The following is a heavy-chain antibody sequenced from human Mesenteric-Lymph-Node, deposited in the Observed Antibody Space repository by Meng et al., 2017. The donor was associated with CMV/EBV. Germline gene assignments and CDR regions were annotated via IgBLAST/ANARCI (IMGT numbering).Heavy chain of an antibody. D-gene: IGHD6-19*01. Sequence: LQRQESGPGTAKPSASPSLTCTVSGDSISSFYYCGWIRQPPGRGLEWIGSVHYTGSTYYSPSLKSRVTVSVDTSKNQFSLRLTSVTAADTAVYYCARPFPSWQSPRLDPFGAWGQGTLVTVSS. CDR1: GDSISSFYY. CDR2: VHYTGST. CDR3: ARPFPSWQSPRLDPFGA. J-gene: IGHJ5*02. V-gene: IGHV4-39*01.